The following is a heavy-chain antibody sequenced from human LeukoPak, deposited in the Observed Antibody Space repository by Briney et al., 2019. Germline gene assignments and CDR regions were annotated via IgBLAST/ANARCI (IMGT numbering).Heavy chain of an antibody. CDR2: INSDGSST. D-gene: IGHD3-10*01. Sequence: SGGSLRLSCAASGFTFSSYWMHWVRQAPGKGLVWVSRINSDGSSTSYADSVKGRFTISRDNAKNTLYLQMNSLRAEDTAVYYCARDPVLGHYGSRSHQSYYYYYYYMDVWGKGTTVTISS. CDR1: GFTFSSYW. V-gene: IGHV3-74*01. J-gene: IGHJ6*03. CDR3: ARDPVLGHYGSRSHQSYYYYYYYMDV.